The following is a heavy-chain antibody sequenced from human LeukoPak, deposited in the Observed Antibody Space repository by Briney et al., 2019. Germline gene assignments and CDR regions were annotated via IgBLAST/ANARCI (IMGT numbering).Heavy chain of an antibody. J-gene: IGHJ4*02. CDR3: ARGWFGEFYYFDY. Sequence: PGGSLRLSCAASGFTFSSYSMNWVRQAPGKGLEWVSYISSSSSTIHYADSVKGRFTISRDNAKNSLYLQMNSLRAEDTAVYYCARGWFGEFYYFDYWGQGTLDTVSS. CDR1: GFTFSSYS. D-gene: IGHD3-10*01. CDR2: ISSSSSTI. V-gene: IGHV3-48*01.